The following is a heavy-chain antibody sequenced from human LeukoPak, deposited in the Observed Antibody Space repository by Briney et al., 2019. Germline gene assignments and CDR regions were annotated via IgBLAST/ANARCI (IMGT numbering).Heavy chain of an antibody. CDR3: ARDRSIAASGRSWYFDL. CDR2: INPSGGST. D-gene: IGHD6-13*01. V-gene: IGHV1-46*01. CDR1: GYTFTNYG. J-gene: IGHJ2*01. Sequence: ASVKVSCKAFGYTFTNYGISWVRQAPGQGLEWMGIINPSGGSTIYAHKFQGRVTMTRDMSTSTVYMELSSLRSEDTAVYYCARDRSIAASGRSWYFDLWGRGTLVTVSS.